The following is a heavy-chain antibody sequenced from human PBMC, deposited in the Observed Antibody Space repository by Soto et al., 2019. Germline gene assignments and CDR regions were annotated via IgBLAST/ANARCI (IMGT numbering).Heavy chain of an antibody. Sequence: QVQLVQSGAEVKKPGASVKVSCKASGYTFTSYGISWVRQAPGQGLEWMGWISAYNGNTNYAQKLQGRVTMTTDTSTSAAYMELRGLRSDDTAVYYCARHLLRSGSYNCFDPWGQGTLVTVSS. D-gene: IGHD1-26*01. J-gene: IGHJ5*02. CDR3: ARHLLRSGSYNCFDP. CDR1: GYTFTSYG. V-gene: IGHV1-18*04. CDR2: ISAYNGNT.